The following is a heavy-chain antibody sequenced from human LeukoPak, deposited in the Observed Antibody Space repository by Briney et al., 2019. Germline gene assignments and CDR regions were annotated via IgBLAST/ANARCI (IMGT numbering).Heavy chain of an antibody. V-gene: IGHV1-69*04. Sequence: SVKVSCKASGGTFSSYAISWVRQAPGQGLEWMGRTIPILGIANYAQKFQGRVTITADKSTSTAYMELSSLRSEDTAVYYCARSWQRWLQMYYFDYWGQGTLVTVSS. CDR2: TIPILGIA. J-gene: IGHJ4*02. CDR3: ARSWQRWLQMYYFDY. CDR1: GGTFSSYA. D-gene: IGHD5-24*01.